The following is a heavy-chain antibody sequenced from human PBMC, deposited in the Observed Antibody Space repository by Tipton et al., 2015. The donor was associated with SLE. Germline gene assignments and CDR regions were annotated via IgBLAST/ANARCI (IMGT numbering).Heavy chain of an antibody. J-gene: IGHJ6*02. CDR1: GFSFSTYG. Sequence: LSLTCAASGFSFSTYGMNWVRQAPGKGLEWVATNWHDGSHEYYADSVKGRFTIFRDNSKNTLYLQMNSLRAEDTAVYYCAADGCRSSSCCNFDYWGMGVRGQGTTVSVSS. V-gene: IGHV3-33*01. D-gene: IGHD2-2*01. CDR2: NWHDGSHE. CDR3: AADGCRSSSCCNFDYWGMGV.